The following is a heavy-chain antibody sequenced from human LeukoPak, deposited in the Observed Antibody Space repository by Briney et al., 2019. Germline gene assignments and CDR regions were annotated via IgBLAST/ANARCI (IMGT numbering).Heavy chain of an antibody. Sequence: SETLSLTCTVSGGSISSSSYYWGWIRQPPGKGLEWIGRIYFSGTTYYNPSLKSRVTISIDTSKSQFSLKLNSVTAADTALYYCARVGLYGDSRGAIQHWGQGTLVTVSS. CDR2: IYFSGTT. CDR1: GGSISSSSYY. D-gene: IGHD4-17*01. J-gene: IGHJ1*01. V-gene: IGHV4-39*07. CDR3: ARVGLYGDSRGAIQH.